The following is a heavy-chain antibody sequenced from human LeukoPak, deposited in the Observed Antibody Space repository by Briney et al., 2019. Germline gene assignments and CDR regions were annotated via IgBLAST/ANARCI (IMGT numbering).Heavy chain of an antibody. D-gene: IGHD2-15*01. CDR2: IYYSGST. V-gene: IGHV4-59*01. J-gene: IGHJ4*02. Sequence: SETLSLTCTVSGGSISSYYWRWIRQPPGKGLEWIGYIYYSGSTNYNPSLKSRVTISVDTSKDQFSLKLSSVTAADTAVYYCAREEVVRSEGYYFDYWGQGTLVTVSS. CDR1: GGSISSYY. CDR3: AREEVVRSEGYYFDY.